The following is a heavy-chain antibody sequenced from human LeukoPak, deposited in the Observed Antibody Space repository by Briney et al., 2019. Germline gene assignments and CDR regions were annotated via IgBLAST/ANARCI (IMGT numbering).Heavy chain of an antibody. Sequence: NPGGSLRLSCAASGFTFSSYSINWVRQAPGKGLEWVSSISSSSSYIYYADSVKGRFTISRDNAKNSLYLQMNSLRAEDTAVYYCARDWHDNSDAFDIWGQGTMVTVSS. CDR3: ARDWHDNSDAFDI. J-gene: IGHJ3*02. CDR1: GFTFSSYS. D-gene: IGHD1-20*01. CDR2: ISSSSSYI. V-gene: IGHV3-21*01.